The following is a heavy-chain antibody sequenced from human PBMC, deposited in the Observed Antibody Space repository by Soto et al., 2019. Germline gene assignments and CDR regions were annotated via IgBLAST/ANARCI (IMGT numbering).Heavy chain of an antibody. V-gene: IGHV3-13*01. CDR1: GFTFSSYD. D-gene: IGHD3-16*01. J-gene: IGHJ6*03. CDR3: ARASALATAGPWGSTYYYYMDV. CDR2: IGTAGDT. Sequence: GGSLRLSCAASGFTFSSYDMHWVRQATGKGLEWVSAIGTAGDTYYPGSVKGRFTISRENAKNSLYLQMNSLRAGDTAAYYCARASALATAGPWGSTYYYYMDVWGKGTTVTVSS.